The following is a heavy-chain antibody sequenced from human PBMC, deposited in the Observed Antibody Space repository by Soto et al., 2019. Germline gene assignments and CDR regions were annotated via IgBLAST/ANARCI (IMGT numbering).Heavy chain of an antibody. CDR2: MYHSGST. Sequence: SETLSLTCAVSGGSISSGGYSWSWIRQPPGKGLEWIGYMYHSGSTYYNPSLKSRVTISADRSKNQFSLKLSSVTAADTAVYYCARGRNYGDYFDYWGQGTLVTVSS. J-gene: IGHJ4*02. CDR3: ARGRNYGDYFDY. V-gene: IGHV4-30-2*01. D-gene: IGHD4-17*01. CDR1: GGSISSGGYS.